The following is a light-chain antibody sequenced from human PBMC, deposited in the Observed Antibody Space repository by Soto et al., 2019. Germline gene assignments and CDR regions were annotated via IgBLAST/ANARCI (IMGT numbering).Light chain of an antibody. CDR3: QQYGSSIIN. CDR2: GAS. Sequence: IVMTQSPATLSVSPWERAILSCRASQSVSSNLAWYQQKPGQAPRLLIYGASTRATGIPARFSGSGSGTEFTLTISSLQSEDFAVYYCQQYGSSIINFGQGTRLEIK. V-gene: IGKV3-15*01. J-gene: IGKJ5*01. CDR1: QSVSSN.